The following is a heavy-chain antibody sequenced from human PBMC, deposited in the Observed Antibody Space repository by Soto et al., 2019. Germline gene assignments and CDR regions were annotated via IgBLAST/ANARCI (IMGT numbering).Heavy chain of an antibody. CDR2: VNSDESST. J-gene: IGHJ4*02. V-gene: IGHV3-74*01. D-gene: IGHD2-2*01. CDR3: ARAADRGNDY. Sequence: GGSLRLSCVASGFTLSNYWMHWVRQVPGKGLVWVSRVNSDESSTSYADSVQGRFTVSRDNARNTLYLQMNSLRAEDTAVYYCARAADRGNDYWGRGTLVTVSS. CDR1: GFTLSNYW.